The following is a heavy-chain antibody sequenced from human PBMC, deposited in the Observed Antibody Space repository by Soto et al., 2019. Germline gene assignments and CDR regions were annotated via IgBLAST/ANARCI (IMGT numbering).Heavy chain of an antibody. CDR3: ARHHDS. CDR1: GGSISSYY. CDR2: IYYSGST. Sequence: QVQLQESGPGLVKPSETLSLTCTVSGGSISSYYWSWIRQPPGKGLEWSGYIYYSGSTNYNPSLTSRVTLSLDTSKTQFSLPLSSVHAAATAVYYCARHHDSWGQGTLVTVSS. V-gene: IGHV4-59*08. J-gene: IGHJ4*02.